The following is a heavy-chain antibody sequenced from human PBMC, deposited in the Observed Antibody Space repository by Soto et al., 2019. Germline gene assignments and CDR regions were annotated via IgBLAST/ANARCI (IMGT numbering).Heavy chain of an antibody. D-gene: IGHD3-16*02. J-gene: IGHJ3*02. V-gene: IGHV1-18*01. Sequence: ASVRVSCKASGYTFTSYGISWVRQAPGQGLEWMRWISAYNGNTNYAQKLQGRVTMTTDTSTSTAYMELRSLRSDDTAVYYCARGTTRGDIRGSYLGAFDIWGQGTMVTVSS. CDR1: GYTFTSYG. CDR3: ARGTTRGDIRGSYLGAFDI. CDR2: ISAYNGNT.